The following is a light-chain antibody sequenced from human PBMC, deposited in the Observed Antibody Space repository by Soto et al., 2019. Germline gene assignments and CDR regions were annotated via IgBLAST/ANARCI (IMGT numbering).Light chain of an antibody. CDR3: QQANSFPPT. V-gene: IGKV1-12*01. J-gene: IGKJ1*01. CDR1: QSISSW. CDR2: TAS. Sequence: DIQMTQSPSSVSASVGDRVTITCRASQSISSWLAWYQQKPGKAPKLLIYTASTLQSGVPSRFSGSGSGTDFTLTISNLQPEDFATYSCQQANSFPPTFGHGTKVEIK.